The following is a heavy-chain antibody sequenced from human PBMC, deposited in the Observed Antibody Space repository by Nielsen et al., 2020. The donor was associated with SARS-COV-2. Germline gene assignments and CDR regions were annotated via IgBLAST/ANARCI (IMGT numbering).Heavy chain of an antibody. Sequence: GGSLRLSCAASGFTFSNAWMSWVRQAPGKGLEWVGRIKSKTDGGTTDYAAPVKGRFTISRDDSKNTLYLQMNSLKTEDTAVYYCTTSGGDWNYGRIYYYYGMDVWGQGTTVTVSS. J-gene: IGHJ6*02. CDR1: GFTFSNAW. D-gene: IGHD1-7*01. CDR2: IKSKTDGGTT. V-gene: IGHV3-15*01. CDR3: TTSGGDWNYGRIYYYYGMDV.